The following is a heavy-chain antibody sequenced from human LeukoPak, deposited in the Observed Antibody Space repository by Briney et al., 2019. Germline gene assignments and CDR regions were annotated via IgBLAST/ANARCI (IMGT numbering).Heavy chain of an antibody. J-gene: IGHJ5*02. CDR1: GFTFSGST. V-gene: IGHV3-73*01. D-gene: IGHD3-3*01. CDR3: TSGITS. CDR2: IRSRAHSSAT. Sequence: GGSLKLSCAASGFTFSGSTMHWVRQASGKGLEWVGRIRSRAHSSATAYAASAKGRFTISRDDSKNTAYLQMNSLKTEDTAVYYCTSGITSWGQGALVTVSS.